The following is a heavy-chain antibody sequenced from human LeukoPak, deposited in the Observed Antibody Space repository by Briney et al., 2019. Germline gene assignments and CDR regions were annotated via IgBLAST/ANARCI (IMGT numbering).Heavy chain of an antibody. CDR2: ISYDGTNK. CDR1: GLTFSSSA. CDR3: ARRGGITIFGVDQNWFDP. J-gene: IGHJ5*02. V-gene: IGHV3-30-3*01. Sequence: PGGSLRLSCAASGLTFSSSAMHWVRQAPGTGLEWVAFISYDGTNKYYADSVRGRFTISRDNSKNTLYLQMNSLRAEDTAVYYCARRGGITIFGVDQNWFDPWGQGTLVTVSS. D-gene: IGHD3-3*01.